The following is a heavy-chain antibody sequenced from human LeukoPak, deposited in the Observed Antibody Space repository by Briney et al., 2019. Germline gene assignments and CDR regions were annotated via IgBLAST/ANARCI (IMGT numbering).Heavy chain of an antibody. V-gene: IGHV4-34*01. CDR3: ARDDGSTTVLNWFDP. CDR2: INHSGST. Sequence: SETLSLTCAVYGGSFSGYYGSWIRQPPGKGLEWIGEINHSGSTNYNPSLKSRVTISVDTSKNQFSLNLNSVTAADTAVYYCARDDGSTTVLNWFDPWGQGTLVTVSS. D-gene: IGHD2/OR15-2a*01. CDR1: GGSFSGYY. J-gene: IGHJ5*02.